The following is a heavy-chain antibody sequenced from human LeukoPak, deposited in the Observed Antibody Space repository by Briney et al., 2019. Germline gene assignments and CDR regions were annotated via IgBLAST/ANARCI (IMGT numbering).Heavy chain of an antibody. J-gene: IGHJ5*02. Sequence: ASVKVSCKASGYTFTGYYLHWVRHAPRQGLEWMGWINSNSGGTYYAPKFEDRVTITRDTSINTAYMELSSLTSDDTAVYYCARDPLRIAARGKGGFDPWGQGTLVTVSS. CDR2: INSNSGGT. D-gene: IGHD6-6*01. CDR3: ARDPLRIAARGKGGFDP. CDR1: GYTFTGYY. V-gene: IGHV1-2*02.